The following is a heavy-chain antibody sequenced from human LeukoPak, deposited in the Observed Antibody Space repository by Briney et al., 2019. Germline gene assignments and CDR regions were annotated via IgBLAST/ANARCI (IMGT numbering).Heavy chain of an antibody. V-gene: IGHV1-58*02. Sequence: GASVKVSCTASGFTFTYSAIQWVRQARGQRLEWIGWIVVCSGDTNYAQNFQERVTITRDMSTTTAYLELTSLRSDDTAVYYCATGYYDTSREGLWGQGTLVTVSS. J-gene: IGHJ4*02. D-gene: IGHD3-22*01. CDR1: GFTFTYSA. CDR2: IVVCSGDT. CDR3: ATGYYDTSREGL.